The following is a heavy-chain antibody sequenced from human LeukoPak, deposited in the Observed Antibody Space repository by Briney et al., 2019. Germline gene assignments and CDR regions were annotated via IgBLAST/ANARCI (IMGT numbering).Heavy chain of an antibody. J-gene: IGHJ4*02. CDR2: IYTSGST. CDR3: ARHPWGGYSGYEFDY. CDR1: GGSISSYY. D-gene: IGHD5-12*01. Sequence: SVTLSLTCTVSGGSISSYYWSWIRQPAGKGLEWIGRIYTSGSTNYNPSLKSRVTMSVDTSKNQFSLKLSSVTAADTAVYYCARHPWGGYSGYEFDYWGQGTLVTVSS. V-gene: IGHV4-4*07.